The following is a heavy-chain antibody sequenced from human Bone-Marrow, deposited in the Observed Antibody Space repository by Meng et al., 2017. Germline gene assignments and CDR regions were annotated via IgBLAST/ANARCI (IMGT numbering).Heavy chain of an antibody. CDR2: IYHSGTA. D-gene: IGHD5-24*01. J-gene: IGHJ4*02. CDR1: GGSISSDNYP. V-gene: IGHV4-30-2*01. CDR3: ARGDGYNRYFDY. Sequence: QLQLQESGSGLVKPSPTLSLTCPVSGGSISSDNYPWSWIRQPPGKGLEWIGYIYHSGTAYYHPSLESRVTISVDRSKNQFSLKLSSVTAADTAVYYCARGDGYNRYFDYWGQGTLVTVSS.